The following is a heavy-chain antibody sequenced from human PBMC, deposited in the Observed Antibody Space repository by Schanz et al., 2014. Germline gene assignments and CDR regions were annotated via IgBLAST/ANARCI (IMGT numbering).Heavy chain of an antibody. D-gene: IGHD6-6*01. J-gene: IGHJ4*02. CDR1: GYTFTSYG. V-gene: IGHV1-2*02. CDR3: ARVGSSSSTADFDY. Sequence: QVQLVQSGAEVKKPGASVKVSCKASGYTFTSYGISWVRQAPGQGLEWMGWINPNNGGTNYAQKFQDRVTLTRDTSINTAYMELSRLKSDDTAVYYCARVGSSSSTADFDYWGQGTLVTVSS. CDR2: INPNNGGT.